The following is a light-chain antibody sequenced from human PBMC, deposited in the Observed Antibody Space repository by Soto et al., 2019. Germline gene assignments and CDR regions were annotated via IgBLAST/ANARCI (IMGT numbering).Light chain of an antibody. J-gene: IGKJ2*01. Sequence: DIVLTQSPGTLSLSPGDTATLSCRASRSLTKNYLNWYQQKPGQPPRLLIYGAFRRATGVPDRFSGSGSGTDFTLTINRLEPEDFAIYYCQQYGSSIMYTFGQGTKLEIK. CDR3: QQYGSSIMYT. V-gene: IGKV3-20*01. CDR2: GAF. CDR1: RSLTKNY.